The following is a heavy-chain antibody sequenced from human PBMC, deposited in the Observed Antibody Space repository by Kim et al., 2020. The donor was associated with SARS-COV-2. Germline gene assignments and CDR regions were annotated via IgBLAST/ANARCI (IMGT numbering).Heavy chain of an antibody. D-gene: IGHD5-12*01. J-gene: IGHJ4*02. V-gene: IGHV3-66*02. CDR1: GFTVSSNY. CDR3: ARSRWLQFAFDY. CDR2: IYSGGST. Sequence: GGSLILSCAASGFTVSSNYMSWVRQAPGKGLEWVSVIYSGGSTYYADSVKGRFTISRDNSKNTLYLQMNSLRAEDTAVYYCARSRWLQFAFDYWGQGTLVTVSS.